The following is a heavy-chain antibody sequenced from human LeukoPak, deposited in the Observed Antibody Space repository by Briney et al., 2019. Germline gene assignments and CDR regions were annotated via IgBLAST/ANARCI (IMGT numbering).Heavy chain of an antibody. CDR2: IWYDGSNK. J-gene: IGHJ3*02. V-gene: IGHV3-33*01. CDR3: ARGWYEDDAFDI. Sequence: GGSLRLSCAASGFTFSSYGMHWVRQAPGKGLEWVAVIWYDGSNKYYADSVKGRFTISRDNSKNTLYLQMNSLRAEDTAVYYCARGWYEDDAFDIWGQGTMVTVSS. CDR1: GFTFSSYG. D-gene: IGHD6-13*01.